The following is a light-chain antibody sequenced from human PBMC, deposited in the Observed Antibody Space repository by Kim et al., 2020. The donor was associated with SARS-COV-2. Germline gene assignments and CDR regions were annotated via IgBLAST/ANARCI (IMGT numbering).Light chain of an antibody. CDR3: QQYNNWPPIT. Sequence: SQGEKAPLSCRASQSFSSNLAWYQQKPGQAPRLLIYGASTRATGIPARFSGSESGTEFTLTISSLQSEDFAVYYCQQYNNWPPITFGQGTRLEIK. V-gene: IGKV3-15*01. CDR1: QSFSSN. CDR2: GAS. J-gene: IGKJ5*01.